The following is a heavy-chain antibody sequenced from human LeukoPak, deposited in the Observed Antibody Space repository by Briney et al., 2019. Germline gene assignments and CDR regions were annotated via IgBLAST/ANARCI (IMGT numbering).Heavy chain of an antibody. CDR2: FDPEDGET. D-gene: IGHD2-15*01. CDR1: GYTLTELS. CDR3: ATQPSYCSGGSCYPSGSWFDP. V-gene: IGHV1-24*01. J-gene: IGHJ5*02. Sequence: ASVKVSCKVSGYTLTELSMHWVRQAPGKGLEWMGGFDPEDGETIYAQKFQGRVTMTEDTSTDTAYMELSSLRSEDTAVYYCATQPSYCSGGSCYPSGSWFDPWGQGTLVTVSS.